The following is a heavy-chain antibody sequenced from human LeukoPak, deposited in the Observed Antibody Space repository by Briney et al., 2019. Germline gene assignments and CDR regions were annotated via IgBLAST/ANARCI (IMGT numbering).Heavy chain of an antibody. CDR3: ARGRIAVAGTLVDY. Sequence: SETLSLTCAVYGGSFSGYYRSWIRQPPGKGPEWIGEINHSGSTNYNPSLKSRVTISVDTSKNQFSLKLSSVTAADTAVYYCARGRIAVAGTLVDYWGQGTLVTVSS. J-gene: IGHJ4*02. D-gene: IGHD6-19*01. CDR1: GGSFSGYY. CDR2: INHSGST. V-gene: IGHV4-34*01.